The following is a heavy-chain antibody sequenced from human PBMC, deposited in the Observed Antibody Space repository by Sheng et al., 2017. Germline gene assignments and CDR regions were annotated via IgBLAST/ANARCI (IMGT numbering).Heavy chain of an antibody. D-gene: IGHD2-21*02. J-gene: IGHJ1*01. Sequence: QVQLVQSGAEVKKPGSSVKVSCKASGGTFSVFTVSWVRQAPGQGLEWMGRIVPMLGETQYAQIFRTESLLTADKSTSTAYMELSSLRSEDTAVYYCARDRDVTGYFQFWGQGTLVTV. CDR2: IVPMLGET. CDR1: GGTFSVFT. V-gene: IGHV1-69*08. CDR3: ARDRDVTGYFQF.